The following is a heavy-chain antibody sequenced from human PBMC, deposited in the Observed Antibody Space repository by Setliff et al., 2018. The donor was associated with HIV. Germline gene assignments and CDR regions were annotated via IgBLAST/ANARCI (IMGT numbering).Heavy chain of an antibody. CDR1: GDSISSGSYY. CDR3: ARRTFGSGRLDP. Sequence: SETLSLTCSVSGDSISSGSYYWSWIRLPAGKGLEWIGQIHTTGSTNYNPSHESRLTISIDTSKNQFSLKLNSVTATDTAVYYCARRTFGSGRLDPWGQGTLVTVSS. V-gene: IGHV4-61*09. CDR2: IHTTGST. D-gene: IGHD3-16*01. J-gene: IGHJ5*02.